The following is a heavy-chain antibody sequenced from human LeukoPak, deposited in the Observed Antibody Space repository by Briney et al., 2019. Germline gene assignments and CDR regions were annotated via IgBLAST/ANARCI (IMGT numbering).Heavy chain of an antibody. D-gene: IGHD3-10*01. V-gene: IGHV4-38-2*01. Sequence: SETLSLTCAVSGYSISSGYYWGWIRQPPGKGLEWIGSIYHSGSTYYNPSLKSRVTISVDTSKNQFSLKLSSVTAADTAVYYCARLERFGESPFGYWGQGTLVTVSS. J-gene: IGHJ4*02. CDR3: ARLERFGESPFGY. CDR2: IYHSGST. CDR1: GYSISSGYY.